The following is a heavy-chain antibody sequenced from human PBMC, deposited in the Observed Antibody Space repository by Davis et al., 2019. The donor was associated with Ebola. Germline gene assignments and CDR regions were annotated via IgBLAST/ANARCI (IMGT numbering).Heavy chain of an antibody. Sequence: ASVKVSCKASGYTFIDYDINWVRQATGQGLEWMGWMNPNTANTGYAQKFQGRVTITRNTSISTAYLELSSLRSEDTAVYYCAIEKHWGQGTLVTVSS. V-gene: IGHV1-8*03. CDR1: GYTFIDYD. CDR3: AIEKH. CDR2: MNPNTANT. J-gene: IGHJ1*01.